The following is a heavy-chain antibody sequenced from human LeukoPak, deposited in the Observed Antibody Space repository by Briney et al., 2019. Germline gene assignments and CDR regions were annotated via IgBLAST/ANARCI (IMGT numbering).Heavy chain of an antibody. CDR2: IWYDGSNK. J-gene: IGHJ4*02. CDR3: AKGKSTYSSGWPCDY. V-gene: IGHV3-33*06. Sequence: PGGSLRLSCAASGFTFSSYAMHWVRQAPGKGLEWVAVIWYDGSNKYYADSVKGRFTISRDNSKNTLYLQMNSLRAEDTAVYYCAKGKSTYSSGWPCDYWGQGTLVTVSS. CDR1: GFTFSSYA. D-gene: IGHD6-19*01.